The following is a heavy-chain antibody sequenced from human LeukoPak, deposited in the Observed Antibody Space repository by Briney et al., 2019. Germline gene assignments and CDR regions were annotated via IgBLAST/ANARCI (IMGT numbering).Heavy chain of an antibody. D-gene: IGHD5-12*01. V-gene: IGHV3-64D*06. J-gene: IGHJ4*02. CDR3: GKGGAVVASNFFDY. Sequence: PGGSLRLSCSASGFTFRNYDMHWVRQAPGKGLEYISFISDNGGSTYYADSVKGRFTISRDNSKNTLYLQVSSLRAEYTAVYYFGKGGAVVASNFFDYWGQGTLVTVSS. CDR1: GFTFRNYD. CDR2: ISDNGGST.